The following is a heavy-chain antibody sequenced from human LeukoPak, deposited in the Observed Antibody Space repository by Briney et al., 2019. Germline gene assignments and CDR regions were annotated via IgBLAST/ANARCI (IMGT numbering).Heavy chain of an antibody. Sequence: SETLSLTCTASGGSISSYYWSWIRRPPGKGLEWIGYIYYSGSTNYNPSLKSRVTISVDTSKNQFSLKLSSVTAADTAVYYCARGGPMATGLDYWGQGTLVTVSS. CDR2: IYYSGST. D-gene: IGHD3-9*01. J-gene: IGHJ4*02. CDR3: ARGGPMATGLDY. CDR1: GGSISSYY. V-gene: IGHV4-59*01.